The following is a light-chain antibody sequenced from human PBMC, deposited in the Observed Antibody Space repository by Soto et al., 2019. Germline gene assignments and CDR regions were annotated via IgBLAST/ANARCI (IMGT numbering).Light chain of an antibody. J-gene: IGLJ2*01. Sequence: QSALTQPASVSGSPGQSITISCTGTSNDIGAYNFVSWYQQHPGKAPKLMLYDVNIRPSGVSNRFSGSKSGNTASLTISGLRAEDEADYYCTSWTTSTTMIFGGGTKLTVL. CDR2: DVN. CDR3: TSWTTSTTMI. V-gene: IGLV2-14*03. CDR1: SNDIGAYNF.